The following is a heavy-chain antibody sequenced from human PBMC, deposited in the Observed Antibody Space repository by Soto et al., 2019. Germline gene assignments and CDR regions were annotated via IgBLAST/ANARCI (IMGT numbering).Heavy chain of an antibody. V-gene: IGHV3-30*18. CDR2: ISDDGSNT. CDR1: VFTFSNYA. D-gene: IGHD5-12*01. J-gene: IGHJ4*02. CDR3: VKVGGYDGYEPLDK. Sequence: QVQLVESGGGVVQPRRSLRLSCAASVFTFSNYAMHWVRQAPGKGLEWVAVISDDGSNTYYADSVKGRFTISRDNPKNTLYLQMNSLRAEDTAVYYCVKVGGYDGYEPLDKWGQGTLVTVSS.